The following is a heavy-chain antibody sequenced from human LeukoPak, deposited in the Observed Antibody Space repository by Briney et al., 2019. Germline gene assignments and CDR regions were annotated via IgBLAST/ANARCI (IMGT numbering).Heavy chain of an antibody. CDR3: AKDLGATIYYFDY. V-gene: IGHV3-23*01. CDR2: ISGSGGST. J-gene: IGHJ4*02. CDR1: GFTFSSYA. D-gene: IGHD1-26*01. Sequence: GGSLRLXCAASGFTFSSYAMSWVRPAPGKGLEWVSAISGSGGSTYYADSVKGRFTISRDNSKNTLYLQMNSLRAEDTAVFYCAKDLGATIYYFDYWGQGTLVTVSS.